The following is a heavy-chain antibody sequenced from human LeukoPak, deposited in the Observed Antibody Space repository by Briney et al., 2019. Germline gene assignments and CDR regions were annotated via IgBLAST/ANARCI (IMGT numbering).Heavy chain of an antibody. CDR1: GFTFSSYA. Sequence: GGSLRLSCAASGFTFSSYAMSWVRQAPGKGLEWVSAISGSGGSTYYADSVKGRFTISRDNSKNTLYLQMNSLRAEDTAVYYCATNGYSGTYNRYFDSWGQGTLVTVSS. V-gene: IGHV3-23*01. CDR2: ISGSGGST. D-gene: IGHD1-26*01. CDR3: ATNGYSGTYNRYFDS. J-gene: IGHJ4*02.